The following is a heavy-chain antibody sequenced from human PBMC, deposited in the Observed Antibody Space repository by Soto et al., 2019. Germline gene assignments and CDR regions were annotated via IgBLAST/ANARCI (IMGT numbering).Heavy chain of an antibody. J-gene: IGHJ4*02. V-gene: IGHV3-33*01. CDR2: IWSDGNNK. D-gene: IGHD1-1*01. Sequence: QVQLVESGGGVVQPGRSLRLSCAASGFTFNTYSFHWVRQAPGKGLEWVAVIWSDGNNKYYADSVKGRFTISRDSSTNTLYLQVNSLRVEDTAVYYCTRIQLVTIMALDYWGQGTLVTVSS. CDR3: TRIQLVTIMALDY. CDR1: GFTFNTYS.